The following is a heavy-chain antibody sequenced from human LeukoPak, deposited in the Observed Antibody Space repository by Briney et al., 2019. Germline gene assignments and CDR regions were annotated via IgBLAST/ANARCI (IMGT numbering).Heavy chain of an antibody. V-gene: IGHV3-48*01. CDR2: ISGSGFTI. D-gene: IGHD4-11*01. CDR1: GFTFSSYS. Sequence: GGSLRLSCAASGFTFSSYSMNWVRQAPGKGLEWILYISGSGFTIHYADSVKGRFTISRDNAKNSLYLQMNSLRAEDTAVYYCARGVPKTSYYYYYMDVWGKGTTVTVSS. CDR3: ARGVPKTSYYYYYMDV. J-gene: IGHJ6*03.